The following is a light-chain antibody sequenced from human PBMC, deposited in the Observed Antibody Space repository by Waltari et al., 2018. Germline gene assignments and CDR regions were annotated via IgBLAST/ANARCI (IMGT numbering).Light chain of an antibody. CDR3: QQYGSSPQYT. CDR2: GAS. Sequence: EIVLTQSPGTLSWSPGERATISCRASQSVSSSYLAWYQQKPGQAPRLLIYGASSRATGIPDRFSGSGSGTDFTLTISRLEPEDFAVYYCQQYGSSPQYTFGQGTKLEIK. CDR1: QSVSSSY. V-gene: IGKV3-20*01. J-gene: IGKJ2*01.